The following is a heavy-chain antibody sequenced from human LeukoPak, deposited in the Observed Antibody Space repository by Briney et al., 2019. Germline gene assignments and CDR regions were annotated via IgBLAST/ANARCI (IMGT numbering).Heavy chain of an antibody. V-gene: IGHV3-21*01. CDR3: ARGAYCSSTSCYLFDY. D-gene: IGHD2-2*01. J-gene: IGHJ4*02. Sequence: GGSLRLSCAASGFTCSSYSMNWVRQAPGKGLEWVSSISSSSSYIYYADSVKGRFTISRDNAKNSLYLQMNSLRAEDTAVYYCARGAYCSSTSCYLFDYWGQGTLVTVSS. CDR1: GFTCSSYS. CDR2: ISSSSSYI.